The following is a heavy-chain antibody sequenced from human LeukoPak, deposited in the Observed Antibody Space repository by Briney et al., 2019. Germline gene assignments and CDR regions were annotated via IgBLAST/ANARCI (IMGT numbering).Heavy chain of an antibody. D-gene: IGHD2-2*01. Sequence: ASVKVSCKVSGYTLTELSMHWVRQAPGKGLEWMGGFDPEDGETIYAQKFQGRVTMTEDTSTDTAYMELSSLRSGDTAVYYCATVGIVVVPAATFFDYWGQGTLVTVSS. CDR3: ATVGIVVVPAATFFDY. CDR1: GYTLTELS. V-gene: IGHV1-24*01. CDR2: FDPEDGET. J-gene: IGHJ4*02.